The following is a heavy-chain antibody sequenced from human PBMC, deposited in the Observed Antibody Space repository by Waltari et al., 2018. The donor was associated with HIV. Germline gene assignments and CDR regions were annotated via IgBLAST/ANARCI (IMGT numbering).Heavy chain of an antibody. D-gene: IGHD5-12*01. CDR1: KYTFASYG. V-gene: IGHV1-3*04. CDR3: ARELRFDIVFDY. CDR2: INTGDGST. Sequence: QVQLVQSGAEMRKPGASVKVSCTASKYTFASYGIHWLRQAPGQRLEWMGWINTGDGSTKYSQKFQGRVTITRDTSARTAYMQLSSLRSEDTAIYYCARELRFDIVFDYWGQGTLVTVSS. J-gene: IGHJ4*02.